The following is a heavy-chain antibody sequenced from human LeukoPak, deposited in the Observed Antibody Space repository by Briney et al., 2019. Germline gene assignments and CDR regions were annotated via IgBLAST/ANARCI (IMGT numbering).Heavy chain of an antibody. J-gene: IGHJ4*01. CDR3: ARDRVDHGVDY. Sequence: SETLSLTCTVSGGSISSGDYYWSWIRQPPGKGLEWIGYIYYSGSTYYNPSLKSRVTISVDTSKNQFSLKLSSVTAADTAVYYCARDRVDHGVDYFGQGTLVTDSS. V-gene: IGHV4-30-4*01. CDR2: IYYSGST. D-gene: IGHD3-10*01. CDR1: GGSISSGDYY.